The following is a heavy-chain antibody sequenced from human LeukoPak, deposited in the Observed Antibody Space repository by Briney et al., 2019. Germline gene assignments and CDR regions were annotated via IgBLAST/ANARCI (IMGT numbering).Heavy chain of an antibody. Sequence: GGPLRLSCAASGFTFSNAWMSGVRQATGKGLEWGGRIKSKTDGGKTDYDAPVKGRFTISRYDSKNTLYLQMNSLRAEDTAVYYCAREPLAAAGPLFYYYCMDVWGEGTTVTVSS. CDR3: AREPLAAAGPLFYYYCMDV. D-gene: IGHD6-13*01. CDR1: GFTFSNAW. J-gene: IGHJ6*03. V-gene: IGHV3-15*01. CDR2: IKSKTDGGKT.